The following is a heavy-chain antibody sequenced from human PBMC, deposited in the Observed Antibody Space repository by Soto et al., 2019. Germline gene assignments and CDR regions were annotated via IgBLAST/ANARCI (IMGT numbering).Heavy chain of an antibody. CDR3: AKDSSFYYDIFDY. V-gene: IGHV3-23*01. CDR2: ITGSGGTT. D-gene: IGHD3-9*01. Sequence: EVRLLESGGGLVQPGGSLRLSCAASGFTFSSYAMSWVRQAPGKGLEWVSGITGSGGTTYYADSVKGRFTISRDNSKSTLYLQMNSLRAEDTAVYYCAKDSSFYYDIFDYWGQGTLVTVSS. J-gene: IGHJ4*02. CDR1: GFTFSSYA.